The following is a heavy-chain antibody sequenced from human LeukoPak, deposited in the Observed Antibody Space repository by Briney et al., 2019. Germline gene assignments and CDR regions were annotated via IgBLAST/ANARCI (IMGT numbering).Heavy chain of an antibody. V-gene: IGHV6-1*01. Sequence: SQTLSLTCAISGDSVSSNSAAWNWIRQSPSRGLEWLGRTYYRSEWHNDYAVDVKSRITMNPDTSKNQFSLQLNSVSPEDTAVYYCVRDSGLGLDAFDVWGQGTMVTVSS. J-gene: IGHJ3*01. CDR1: GDSVSSNSAA. CDR3: VRDSGLGLDAFDV. D-gene: IGHD3/OR15-3a*01. CDR2: TYYRSEWHN.